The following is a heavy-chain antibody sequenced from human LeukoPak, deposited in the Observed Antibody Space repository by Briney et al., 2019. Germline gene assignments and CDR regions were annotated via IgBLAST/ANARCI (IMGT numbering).Heavy chain of an antibody. CDR1: GFTVSSNY. V-gene: IGHV3-53*04. Sequence: GGSLRLSCAASGFTVSSNYMSWVRQAPGKGLEWVSVIYSGGSTYYADSVKGRFTISRHNSKNTLYLQMNSLRAEDTAVYYCARGTGGYCSSTSCYFDYYGMDVWGQGTTVTVSS. CDR2: IYSGGST. J-gene: IGHJ6*02. CDR3: ARGTGGYCSSTSCYFDYYGMDV. D-gene: IGHD2-2*03.